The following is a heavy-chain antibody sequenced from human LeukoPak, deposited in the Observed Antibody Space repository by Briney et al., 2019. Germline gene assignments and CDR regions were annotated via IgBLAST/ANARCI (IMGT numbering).Heavy chain of an antibody. Sequence: GGSLRLSCEASGFSFNTYTMHWVRQSPGKGLEWVALLSHDASKELYGDSVKGRFTISRDNSKNTVYLQMNSLRPEDTAVYYCARDAAGGDAGLAGYYFYYMDVWGAGTAVTVSS. CDR2: LSHDASKE. CDR1: GFSFNTYT. V-gene: IGHV3-30*04. CDR3: ARDAAGGDAGLAGYYFYYMDV. J-gene: IGHJ6*03. D-gene: IGHD3-9*01.